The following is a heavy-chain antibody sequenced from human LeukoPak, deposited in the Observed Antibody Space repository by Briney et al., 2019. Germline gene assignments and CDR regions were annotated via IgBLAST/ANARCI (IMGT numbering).Heavy chain of an antibody. D-gene: IGHD5-24*01. J-gene: IGHJ4*02. V-gene: IGHV4-39*01. Sequence: KPSETLSLTCTVSGGSVSSSSYYWGWIRPPPGKGLGWIGGIYYSGSTYYNPSLKSRVTISVDTSKNQFSLKLSSVTAADTAVYYCARGLVEMATIPPESPYYFDYWGQGTLVTVSS. CDR3: ARGLVEMATIPPESPYYFDY. CDR2: IYYSGST. CDR1: GGSVSSSSYY.